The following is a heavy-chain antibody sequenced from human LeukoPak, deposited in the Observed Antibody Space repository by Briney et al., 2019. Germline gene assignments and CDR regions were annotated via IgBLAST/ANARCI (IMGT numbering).Heavy chain of an antibody. J-gene: IGHJ6*03. CDR1: GFTFSSYS. Sequence: GGSLRLSCAASGFTFSSYSMNWVRQAPGKGLEWVSSISSSSGYIYYADSVKGRFTISRDNAKNSLYLQMNSLRAEDTAVYYCARDAPHYDSSGYEYYYYMDVWGKGTTVTVSS. CDR2: ISSSSGYI. CDR3: ARDAPHYDSSGYEYYYYMDV. V-gene: IGHV3-21*01. D-gene: IGHD3-22*01.